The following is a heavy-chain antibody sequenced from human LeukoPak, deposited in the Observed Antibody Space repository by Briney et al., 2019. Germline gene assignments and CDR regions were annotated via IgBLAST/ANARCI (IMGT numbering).Heavy chain of an antibody. D-gene: IGHD4-23*01. V-gene: IGHV3-23*01. Sequence: GGSLRLSCVTSGFTFNYFAMRWVRQAPGKRLEWVSTIGGSGSGPSHADSVRGRFTISRDNSKNMVYLQMHSLRAEDTAVYYCSRINYGGNSGYHFDSWGQGTLVTVSS. CDR1: GFTFNYFA. CDR2: IGGSGSGP. J-gene: IGHJ4*02. CDR3: SRINYGGNSGYHFDS.